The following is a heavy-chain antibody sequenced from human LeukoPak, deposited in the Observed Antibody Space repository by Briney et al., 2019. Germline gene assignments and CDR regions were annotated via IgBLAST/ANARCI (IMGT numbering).Heavy chain of an antibody. CDR2: ISTSSNYI. CDR1: GFTFSSYA. V-gene: IGHV3-21*01. Sequence: GGSLRLSCAASGFTFSSYAMSWVRQAPGKGLEWVSSISTSSNYIYYADSVKGRFTISRDNAKNSLYLQMNSLRAEDTAVYYCARGTSGYGMDIWGQGTTVTVSS. J-gene: IGHJ6*02. CDR3: ARGTSGYGMDI.